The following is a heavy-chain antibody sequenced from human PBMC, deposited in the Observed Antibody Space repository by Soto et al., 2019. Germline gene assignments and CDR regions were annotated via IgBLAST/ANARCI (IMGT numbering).Heavy chain of an antibody. V-gene: IGHV3-7*01. CDR1: GFTFRRNW. Sequence: EVQLVESGGGLVQPGGSLRLACTGSGFTFRRNWMSWVRQAPGKGLEWVANIKQDGSDQNYIDSVKGRFTISRDNAKNSLYLQMDSLRVEDTAVYYCAIDGPNKLGFDSWGQGTLVTVS. CDR2: IKQDGSDQ. D-gene: IGHD7-27*01. J-gene: IGHJ4*02. CDR3: AIDGPNKLGFDS.